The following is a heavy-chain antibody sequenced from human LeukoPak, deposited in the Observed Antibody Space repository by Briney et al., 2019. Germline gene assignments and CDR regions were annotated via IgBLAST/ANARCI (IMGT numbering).Heavy chain of an antibody. J-gene: IGHJ3*02. CDR2: INPNSGGT. V-gene: IGHV1-2*02. D-gene: IGHD2-15*01. CDR1: GYSFTSYA. CDR3: AREGRGWAFDI. Sequence: ASVKVSCKASGYSFTSYAINWVRQAPGQGLEWMGWINPNSGGTNYAQKFQGRVTMTRDTSISTAYMELSRLRSDDTAVYYCAREGRGWAFDIWGQGTMVTVSS.